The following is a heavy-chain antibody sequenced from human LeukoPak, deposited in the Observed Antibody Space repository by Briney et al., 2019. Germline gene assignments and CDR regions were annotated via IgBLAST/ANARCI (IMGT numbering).Heavy chain of an antibody. CDR1: GGTFSSYA. D-gene: IGHD3-3*01. V-gene: IGHV1-69*05. J-gene: IGHJ6*03. CDR2: IIPIFGTA. Sequence: SVKVSCKASGGTFSSYAISWVRQAPGQGLEWMGGIIPIFGTANYAQKFQSRVTITTDESTSTAYMELSSLRSEDTAVYYCAQGEVTIFGVGYYYYMDVWGKGTTVTVSS. CDR3: AQGEVTIFGVGYYYYMDV.